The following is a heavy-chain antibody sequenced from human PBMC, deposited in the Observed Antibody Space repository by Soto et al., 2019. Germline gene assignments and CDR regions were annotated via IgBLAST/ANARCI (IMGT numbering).Heavy chain of an antibody. CDR3: ARRCSGGSCYRGFDY. D-gene: IGHD2-15*01. CDR1: GGSFSGYY. V-gene: IGHV4-34*01. Sequence: PSETLSLTCAVYGGSFSGYYWSWIRQPPGKGLEWIGEINHSGSTNYNPSLKSRVTISVDTSKNQFSLKLSSVTAADTAVYYCARRCSGGSCYRGFDYWGQGTLVTVSS. J-gene: IGHJ4*02. CDR2: INHSGST.